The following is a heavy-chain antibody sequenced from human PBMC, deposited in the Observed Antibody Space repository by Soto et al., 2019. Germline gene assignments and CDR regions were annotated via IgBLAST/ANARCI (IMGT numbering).Heavy chain of an antibody. CDR3: ARAFCTNGVCYYFFDY. Sequence: GGSLRLSCAASGFTFGTYAMHWVRQAPGKGLEWVAVIYYDGSNRYYGDAVKGRFTISRDNSKSTRYLQMSSLRAEDTAVYYCARAFCTNGVCYYFFDYWGHGTLVTVSS. D-gene: IGHD2-8*01. CDR2: IYYDGSNR. CDR1: GFTFGTYA. J-gene: IGHJ4*01. V-gene: IGHV3-33*01.